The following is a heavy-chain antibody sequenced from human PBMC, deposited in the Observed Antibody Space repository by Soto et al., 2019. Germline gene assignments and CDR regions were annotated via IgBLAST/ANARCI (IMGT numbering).Heavy chain of an antibody. J-gene: IGHJ6*03. CDR3: ARILRVAATDPYYYYYMDV. CDR2: IYYSGST. D-gene: IGHD2-15*01. V-gene: IGHV4-59*08. Sequence: SETLSLTCTVSGGSISSYYWSWIRQPPGKGLEWIGYIYYSGSTNYNPSLKSRVTISVDTSKNQFSLKLSSVTAADTAVYYCARILRVAATDPYYYYYMDVWGKGTTVTVSS. CDR1: GGSISSYY.